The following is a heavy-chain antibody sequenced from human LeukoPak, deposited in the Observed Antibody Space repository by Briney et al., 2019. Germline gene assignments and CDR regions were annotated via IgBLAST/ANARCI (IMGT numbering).Heavy chain of an antibody. J-gene: IGHJ3*02. Sequence: KPSEALSLTCDVSGYSIRTGYYWGWVRQPPGKDLEWIGSVYHSGSTYYNPSLQSRVNILVDTSKNQFSLSLTSVTAADTAVYYCARSYSSVGAFDIWGQGTMVTVSS. CDR2: VYHSGST. CDR1: GYSIRTGYY. D-gene: IGHD2-15*01. V-gene: IGHV4-38-2*01. CDR3: ARSYSSVGAFDI.